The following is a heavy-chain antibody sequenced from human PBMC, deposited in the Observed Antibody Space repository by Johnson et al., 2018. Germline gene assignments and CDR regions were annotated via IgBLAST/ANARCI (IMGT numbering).Heavy chain of an antibody. CDR3: ARDRLEGYCSGGSGPTYYYYGMDV. J-gene: IGHJ6*02. CDR1: GFTFSGYS. D-gene: IGHD2-15*01. Sequence: EVQLVESGGGLVKPGGSLRLSCAASGFTFSGYSMNWVRQAPGTGLEWVSSISTSGTHLYYADSVQGRFTLSRDNAKNSRFLQMNSLRAEDTAVYYCARDRLEGYCSGGSGPTYYYYGMDVWGQGTTVTVAS. V-gene: IGHV3-21*01. CDR2: ISTSGTHL.